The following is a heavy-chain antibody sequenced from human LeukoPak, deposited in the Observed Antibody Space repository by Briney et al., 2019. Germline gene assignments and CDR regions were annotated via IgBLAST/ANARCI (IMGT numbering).Heavy chain of an antibody. V-gene: IGHV3-23*01. Sequence: SGGSLGLSCAASGFTFSSYAMSWVRQAPGKGLEWVSTISGSGLSTYYADSVKGRFTISRDNSNNTLYLQMNSLRVEDTAVYYCAKSRVAVAAPRNWFDPWGQGTLVTVSS. CDR1: GFTFSSYA. D-gene: IGHD6-19*01. CDR3: AKSRVAVAAPRNWFDP. CDR2: ISGSGLST. J-gene: IGHJ5*02.